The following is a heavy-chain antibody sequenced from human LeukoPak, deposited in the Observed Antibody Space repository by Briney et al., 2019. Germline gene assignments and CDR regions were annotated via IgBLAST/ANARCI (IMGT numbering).Heavy chain of an antibody. CDR1: GFTFSSYA. CDR3: AKSGHSYGGNGDDY. V-gene: IGHV3-23*01. CDR2: CGACSSST. J-gene: IGHJ4*02. D-gene: IGHD4-23*01. Sequence: GGSLRLSCAASGFTFSSYAMNWVRQAPGKGLEGVSDCGACSSSTYYAVAEEGRFTISIDNSKNTPYLQMISQRDKETAVYYCAKSGHSYGGNGDDYWGQGTLVTVSS.